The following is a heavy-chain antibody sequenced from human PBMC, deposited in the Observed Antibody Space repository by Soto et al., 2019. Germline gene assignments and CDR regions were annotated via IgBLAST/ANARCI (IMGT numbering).Heavy chain of an antibody. Sequence: EVQLLESGGGLVQPGGSLRLSCSASGFKFSTYAMSWVRQAPGKGLEWVSTIRGSGGGTSYADSMKGRFTISRDNAKNTLWLRMSSLGVEDTALYYCAKDYVVMFGGPIGSWGQGTLVSVSS. J-gene: IGHJ5*02. CDR2: IRGSGGGT. V-gene: IGHV3-23*01. CDR1: GFKFSTYA. D-gene: IGHD3-16*01. CDR3: AKDYVVMFGGPIGS.